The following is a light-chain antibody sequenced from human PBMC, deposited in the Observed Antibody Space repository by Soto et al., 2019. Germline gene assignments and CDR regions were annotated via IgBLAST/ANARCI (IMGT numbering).Light chain of an antibody. Sequence: QSALTQPASVSGSPGQSITISCTGTSSDGGGYKYVSWYQQHPGKAPKLMIYDVSNRPSGVSNRFSGSKSGNTASLTLSGLQAEDEADSYCSSYTSSSTLVVFGGGTKLTVL. CDR2: DVS. V-gene: IGLV2-14*01. CDR3: SSYTSSSTLVV. J-gene: IGLJ2*01. CDR1: SSDGGGYKY.